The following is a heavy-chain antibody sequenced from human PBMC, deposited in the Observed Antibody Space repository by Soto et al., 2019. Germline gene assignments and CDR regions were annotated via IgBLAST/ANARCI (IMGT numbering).Heavy chain of an antibody. J-gene: IGHJ5*02. CDR2: IYYSGST. Sequence: SETLSLTCTVSGGSISSGGYYWSWIRQHPGKGLEWIGYIYYSGSTYYNPSLKSRVTISVDTSKNQFTLKLSSVTAADTAVYYWARVGDIVVVPGFNWFDPWGQGTLVTVSS. CDR3: ARVGDIVVVPGFNWFDP. V-gene: IGHV4-31*03. D-gene: IGHD2-2*01. CDR1: GGSISSGGYY.